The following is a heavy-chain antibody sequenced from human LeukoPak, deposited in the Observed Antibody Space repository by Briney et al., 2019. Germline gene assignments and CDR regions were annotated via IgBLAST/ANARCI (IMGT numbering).Heavy chain of an antibody. CDR3: AKDIGGNYYYGSGSYSSFDY. CDR2: ISWNSGSI. J-gene: IGHJ4*02. V-gene: IGHV3-9*01. D-gene: IGHD3-10*01. CDR1: GFTFDDYA. Sequence: GGSLSLSCAASGFTFDDYAMHWVRQAPGKGLEWVSGISWNSGSIGYADSVKGRFTISRDDAKNSLYLQMNSLRAGDTALYYCAKDIGGNYYYGSGSYSSFDYWGQGTLVTVSS.